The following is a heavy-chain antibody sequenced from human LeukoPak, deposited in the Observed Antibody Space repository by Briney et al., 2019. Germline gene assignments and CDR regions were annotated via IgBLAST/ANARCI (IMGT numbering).Heavy chain of an antibody. CDR3: AKGGGYDILTGYYPIDY. J-gene: IGHJ4*02. CDR1: GFTFSSYG. Sequence: GGSLRLSCAASGFTFSSYGMSWVRQAPGKGLEWVSAISGSGGSTYYADSVKGRFTISRGNSKNTLYLQMNSLRAEDTAVYYCAKGGGYDILTGYYPIDYWGQGTLVTVSS. V-gene: IGHV3-23*01. CDR2: ISGSGGST. D-gene: IGHD3-9*01.